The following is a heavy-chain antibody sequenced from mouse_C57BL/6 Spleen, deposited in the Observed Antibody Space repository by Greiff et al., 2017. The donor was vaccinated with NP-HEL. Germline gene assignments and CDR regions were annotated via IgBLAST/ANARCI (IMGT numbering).Heavy chain of an antibody. D-gene: IGHD1-1*02. CDR3: ASGDYGGGLFAY. J-gene: IGHJ3*01. Sequence: QVQLQQPGAELVRPGSSVKLSCKASGYTFTSYWMHWVKQRPIQGLEWIGNIDPSDSETHYNQKFKDKATLTVDKSSSTAYMQLSSLTSEDSAVYYCASGDYGGGLFAYWGQGTLVTVSA. V-gene: IGHV1-52*01. CDR2: IDPSDSET. CDR1: GYTFTSYW.